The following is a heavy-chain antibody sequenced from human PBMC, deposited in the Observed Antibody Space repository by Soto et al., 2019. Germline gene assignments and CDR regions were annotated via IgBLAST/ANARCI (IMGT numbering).Heavy chain of an antibody. CDR2: IYHSGST. D-gene: IGHD1-26*01. CDR3: ATRVYIGGFDY. CDR1: CGSISSGGYS. V-gene: IGHV4-30-2*05. J-gene: IGHJ4*02. Sequence: PSETLSLTCAVSCGSISSGGYSWNWIRQPPGKGLEWIGYIYHSGSTLYNPSLKSRVTISVDKSKNQFSLKLTSVTAADTAVYYCATRVYIGGFDYWGQGTLVTVSS.